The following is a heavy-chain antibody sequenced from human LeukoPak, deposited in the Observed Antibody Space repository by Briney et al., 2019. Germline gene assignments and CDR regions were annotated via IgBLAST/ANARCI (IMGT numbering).Heavy chain of an antibody. CDR1: GDSMTSSNHY. V-gene: IGHV4-39*01. CDR3: ARRSHCTGDSCYPV. CDR2: IYYGGST. J-gene: IGHJ6*02. D-gene: IGHD2-15*01. Sequence: PSETLSLTCTVSGDSMTSSNHYWVWIRQPPGKGLEWIGSIYYGGSTYYNPSLKSRVTISQHTSKNQFSLKVNTVTAADTAVYHCARRSHCTGDSCYPVWGQGTTVTVSS.